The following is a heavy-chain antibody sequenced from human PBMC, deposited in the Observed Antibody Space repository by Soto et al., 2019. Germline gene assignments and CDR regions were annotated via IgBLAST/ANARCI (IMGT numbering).Heavy chain of an antibody. D-gene: IGHD6-13*01. Sequence: SETLSLTCTVSGGSVSSGSYYWSWIRQPPGKGLEWIGYIYYSGSTNYNPSLKSRVTISVDTSKNQFSLKLSSVTAADTAVYYCARGPAAAAIIYYYYYGMDVWGQGTTVTVSS. CDR1: GGSVSSGSYY. CDR2: IYYSGST. J-gene: IGHJ6*02. CDR3: ARGPAAAAIIYYYYYGMDV. V-gene: IGHV4-61*01.